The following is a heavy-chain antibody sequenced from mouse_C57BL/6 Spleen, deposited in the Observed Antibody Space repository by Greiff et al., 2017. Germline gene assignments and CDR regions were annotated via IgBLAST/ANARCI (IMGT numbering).Heavy chain of an antibody. D-gene: IGHD1-1*01. CDR3: ATITTVVEDYYAMDY. J-gene: IGHJ4*01. V-gene: IGHV5-17*01. CDR2: ISSGSSTI. Sequence: EVMLVESGGGLVKPGGSLKLSCAASGFTFSDYGMHWVRQAPEKGLEWVAYISSGSSTIYYAETVKGRFTISRDNAKNTLFLQMTSLRSEDTAMYYCATITTVVEDYYAMDYWGQGTSVTVSS. CDR1: GFTFSDYG.